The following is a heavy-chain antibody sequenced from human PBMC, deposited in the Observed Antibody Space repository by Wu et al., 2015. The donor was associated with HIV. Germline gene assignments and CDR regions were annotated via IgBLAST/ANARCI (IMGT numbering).Heavy chain of an antibody. Sequence: QVQLVQSGAEVRKPGASVKVSCKISGYTLTQLSMNWVRQAPGKGLEWMGGFDPESGGIIYAQKFQGRVTMTDDTSTDTTYMELSSLTSEDTAVYYCARSRSLFYYYYGMDVWGQGP. J-gene: IGHJ6*02. V-gene: IGHV1-24*01. CDR2: FDPESGGI. CDR1: GYTLTQLS. CDR3: ARSRSLFYYYYGMDV. D-gene: IGHD3-10*01.